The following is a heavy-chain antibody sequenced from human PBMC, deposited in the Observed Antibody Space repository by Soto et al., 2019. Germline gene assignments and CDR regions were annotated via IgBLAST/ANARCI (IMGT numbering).Heavy chain of an antibody. Sequence: PSETLSLTCTVSGGSISGDDLYWSWIRQPPGKGLEWIWYIYYSGSTYYNPSLKSRVTILVDMSKNQFSLRLSSVTAADTAVYYCARSHYGNYYYGVDVWGQGTTVTVSS. CDR2: IYYSGST. V-gene: IGHV4-30-4*01. CDR1: GGSISGDDLY. J-gene: IGHJ6*02. D-gene: IGHD4-17*01. CDR3: ARSHYGNYYYGVDV.